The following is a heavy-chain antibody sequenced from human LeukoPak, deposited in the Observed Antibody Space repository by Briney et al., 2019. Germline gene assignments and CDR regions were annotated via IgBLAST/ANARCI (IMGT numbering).Heavy chain of an antibody. CDR3: AMILYDSSGYYYVY. D-gene: IGHD3-22*01. CDR2: IYTSGST. CDR1: ARSISSHY. V-gene: IGHV4-4*07. Sequence: PSETLSLTCTVSARSISSHYGSWVRQPAGKGLGWSGRIYTSGSTNYNPPLKSRVTMSVDTSKNHLSLKLSSVTAADTAVYYCAMILYDSSGYYYVYWGQGTLVTVSS. J-gene: IGHJ4*02.